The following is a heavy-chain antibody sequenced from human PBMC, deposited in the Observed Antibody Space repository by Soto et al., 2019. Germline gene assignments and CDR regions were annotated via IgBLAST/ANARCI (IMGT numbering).Heavy chain of an antibody. CDR3: AIGPRMWRPVGGY. Sequence: SHTWAVDDGSFRGYYWSWISKPPGKGLEWLGAINHSGITNYNPSLKSRVTISIDTSKNRFSLNLNSVTAADTAIYYGAIGPRMWRPVGGYWGQGT. V-gene: IGHV4-34*01. D-gene: IGHD1-26*01. CDR1: DGSFRGYY. CDR2: INHSGIT. J-gene: IGHJ4*02.